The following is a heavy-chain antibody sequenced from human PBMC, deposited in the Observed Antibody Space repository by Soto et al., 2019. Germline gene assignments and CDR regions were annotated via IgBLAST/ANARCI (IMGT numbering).Heavy chain of an antibody. V-gene: IGHV1-2*02. CDR3: AKDGHWLDVLLDS. CDR2: INPKSGGP. Sequence: QVQLVQSGAEVKKPGDSVKVSCKTSGYTFTDYYMHWVRQAPGQGFEWVGGINPKSGGPKYVPKFQGRVTVTRDTSTSTAYMELNRLTSDDTAVYYCAKDGHWLDVLLDSWGQGTLVTVSS. J-gene: IGHJ4*02. CDR1: GYTFTDYY. D-gene: IGHD6-19*01.